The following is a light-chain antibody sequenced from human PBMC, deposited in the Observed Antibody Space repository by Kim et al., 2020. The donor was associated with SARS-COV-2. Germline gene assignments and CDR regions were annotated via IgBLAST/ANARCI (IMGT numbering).Light chain of an antibody. CDR2: EDT. CDR1: DLGDKY. J-gene: IGLJ2*01. Sequence: SYELSQPPSLSVSPGQTATITCSGHDLGDKYVSWYQQKPGQSPVLVINEDTKRPSGIPERFSGSNSGNTATLTIGGTQAMDEADYYCQAWDSTTVVFGGGTKVTVL. V-gene: IGLV3-1*01. CDR3: QAWDSTTVV.